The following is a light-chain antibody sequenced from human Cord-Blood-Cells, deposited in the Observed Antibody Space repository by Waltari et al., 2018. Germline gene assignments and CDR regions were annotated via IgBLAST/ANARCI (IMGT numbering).Light chain of an antibody. V-gene: IGLV2-18*02. CDR3: SSYTSSSTPWV. Sequence: QSALTQPPSVSGSPGQSVTISCTGTSSDVGSYNRVSWYQQPPGTAPKLMIYEVSNRPSGVPDRFSGSKSGNTASLTIAGLQAEDEADYYGSSYTSSSTPWVFGGGTKLTVL. CDR1: SSDVGSYNR. J-gene: IGLJ3*02. CDR2: EVS.